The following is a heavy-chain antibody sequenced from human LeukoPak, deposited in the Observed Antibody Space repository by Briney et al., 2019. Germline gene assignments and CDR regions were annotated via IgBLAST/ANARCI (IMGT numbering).Heavy chain of an antibody. CDR2: INPSGGST. CDR3: ARNNLNYYDSSGPPGGYFDY. J-gene: IGHJ4*02. V-gene: IGHV1-46*01. CDR1: GYTFTSYY. Sequence: GASVKVSCKASGYTFTSYYMHWVRQAPGQGLEWMGIINPSGGSTSYAQKFQGRVTMTRDTSTSTVYMELSSLRSEDTAVYYCARNNLNYYDSSGPPGGYFDYWGQGTLVTVSS. D-gene: IGHD3-22*01.